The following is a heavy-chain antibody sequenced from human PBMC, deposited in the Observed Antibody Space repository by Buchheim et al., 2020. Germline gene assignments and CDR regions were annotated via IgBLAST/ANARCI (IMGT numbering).Heavy chain of an antibody. Sequence: QVQLVQSGAEVKKPGASVKVSCKASGYTFTSYYMHWVRQALGQGLEWMGIINPSGGSTSYAQKFQGRVTMTRDTSTSTVYMELSSLRSEDTAVYYCARVRYYYDSSGQPAAFDIWGQGT. CDR1: GYTFTSYY. D-gene: IGHD3-22*01. CDR3: ARVRYYYDSSGQPAAFDI. V-gene: IGHV1-46*01. CDR2: INPSGGST. J-gene: IGHJ3*02.